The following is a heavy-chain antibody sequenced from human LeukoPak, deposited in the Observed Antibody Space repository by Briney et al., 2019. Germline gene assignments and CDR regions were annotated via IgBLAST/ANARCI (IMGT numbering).Heavy chain of an antibody. CDR3: ARHDPAATSAPLN. D-gene: IGHD2-15*01. CDR2: IYYSGST. CDR1: GGSISSYY. J-gene: IGHJ4*02. Sequence: SETLSLTCTVSGGSISSYYWSWIRQPPGKGLEWIGYIYYSGSTNYNPSLKSRVTISVDTSKNRFSLKLSSVTAAGTAVYYCARHDPAATSAPLNWGQGTLVTVSS. V-gene: IGHV4-59*08.